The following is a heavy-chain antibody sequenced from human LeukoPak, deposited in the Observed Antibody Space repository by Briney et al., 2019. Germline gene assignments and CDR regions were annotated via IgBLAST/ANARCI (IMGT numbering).Heavy chain of an antibody. J-gene: IGHJ3*02. V-gene: IGHV3-23*01. CDR1: GFTFSSYG. CDR3: AKRTGLDAFDI. Sequence: PGGSLRLSCAASGFTFSSYGMSWVRQAPGKGLEWVSHISPTAGTTYYANSEKGRFTISRENSKSTLYLQMNSLRAEDTAVYYCAKRTGLDAFDIWGQGTMVIVSS. CDR2: ISPTAGTT.